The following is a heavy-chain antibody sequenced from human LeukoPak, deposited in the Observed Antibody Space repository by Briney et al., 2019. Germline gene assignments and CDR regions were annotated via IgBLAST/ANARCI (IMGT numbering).Heavy chain of an antibody. CDR2: IYYSGST. Sequence: SETLSLTCTVSGGSISSSSYYWGWIRQPPGKGLEWIGSIYYSGSTYYNPSLKSRVTISVDTSKNQFSLKLSSVTAADTAVYYCARGRGRGKASYDFWSGYYYGFDYWGQGTLVTVSS. V-gene: IGHV4-39*01. CDR1: GGSISSSSYY. D-gene: IGHD3-3*01. J-gene: IGHJ4*02. CDR3: ARGRGRGKASYDFWSGYYYGFDY.